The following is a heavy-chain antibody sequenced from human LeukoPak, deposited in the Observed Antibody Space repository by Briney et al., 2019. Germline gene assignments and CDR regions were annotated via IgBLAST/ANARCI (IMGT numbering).Heavy chain of an antibody. CDR1: GGSISSYY. CDR3: ARTSSITIFGKDAFDI. J-gene: IGHJ3*02. V-gene: IGHV4-4*09. CDR2: IYTSGST. Sequence: SETLSLTCTVSGGSISSYYWSWIRQPPGKGLEWIGYIYTSGSTNYNPSLKSRVTISVDTSKNQFSLKLSSVTAADTAVYYCARTSSITIFGKDAFDIWGQGTMVTVSS. D-gene: IGHD3-3*01.